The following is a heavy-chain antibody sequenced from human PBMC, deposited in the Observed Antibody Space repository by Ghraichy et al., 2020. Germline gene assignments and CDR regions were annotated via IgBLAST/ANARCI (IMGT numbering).Heavy chain of an antibody. V-gene: IGHV3-33*01. Sequence: LSLTCAASGFTFSNYGMHWVRQAPGKGLEWVAVLWYDGSNEYYADSVKARFTISRDNSKNTLYLQMNSLRAEDTAIYYCARGDAGTTMTALHYYYYGMDVWGQGTTVTVSS. CDR3: ARGDAGTTMTALHYYYYGMDV. D-gene: IGHD1-7*01. CDR2: LWYDGSNE. J-gene: IGHJ6*02. CDR1: GFTFSNYG.